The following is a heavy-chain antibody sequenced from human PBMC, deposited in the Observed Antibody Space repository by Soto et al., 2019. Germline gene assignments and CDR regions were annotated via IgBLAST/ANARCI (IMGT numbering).Heavy chain of an antibody. J-gene: IGHJ4*02. CDR3: ARDFGSDLSAPGAVFDY. Sequence: GASVKVSCKASGYFFTTYCISWVLQAPGQGLEWMGWISPYNGNTKYAQSFQGRATMTTDTSTYTAYMELRSLRSDDPAVYYCARDFGSDLSAPGAVFDYWGQGTVVTVSS. V-gene: IGHV1-18*04. CDR1: GYFFTTYC. CDR2: ISPYNGNT. D-gene: IGHD3-3*01.